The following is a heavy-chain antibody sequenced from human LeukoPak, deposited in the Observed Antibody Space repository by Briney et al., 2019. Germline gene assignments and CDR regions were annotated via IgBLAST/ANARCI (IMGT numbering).Heavy chain of an antibody. CDR1: GGSFSGYY. CDR3: ARVVPAAGMDV. Sequence: SETLSLTCAVYGGSFSGYYWSWIRQHPGKGLEWIGYIYYSGSTYYNPSLKSRVTISVDTSKNQFSLKLSSVTAADTAVYYCARVVPAAGMDVWGQGTTVTVSS. V-gene: IGHV4-31*11. CDR2: IYYSGST. J-gene: IGHJ6*02. D-gene: IGHD6-13*01.